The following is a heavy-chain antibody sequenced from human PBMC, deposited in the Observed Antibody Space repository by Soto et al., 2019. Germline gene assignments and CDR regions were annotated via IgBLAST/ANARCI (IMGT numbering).Heavy chain of an antibody. Sequence: ASVKVSCKASGYTFTSYYMHWVRQAPGQGLEWMGIINPSGGSTSYARKFQGRVTMTRDTSTSTVYMELSSLRSEDTAVYYCARSAPTIEYFDYWGQGTLVTVSS. D-gene: IGHD6-25*01. J-gene: IGHJ4*02. V-gene: IGHV1-46*01. CDR2: INPSGGST. CDR3: ARSAPTIEYFDY. CDR1: GYTFTSYY.